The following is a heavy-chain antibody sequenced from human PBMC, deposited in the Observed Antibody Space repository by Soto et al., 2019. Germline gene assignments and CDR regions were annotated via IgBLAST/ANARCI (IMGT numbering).Heavy chain of an antibody. CDR3: AKLIGGYYDSSGYPPDFDL. V-gene: IGHV3-30*18. D-gene: IGHD3-22*01. CDR1: GFTFSGFG. Sequence: GSLRLSCAASGFTFSGFGMHWVRQAPGKGLEWVAVISYDGSNKYYADSVKGRFTISRDNSKNTLYLQMNSLRAEDTAVYYCAKLIGGYYDSSGYPPDFDLWGRGTLVT. J-gene: IGHJ2*01. CDR2: ISYDGSNK.